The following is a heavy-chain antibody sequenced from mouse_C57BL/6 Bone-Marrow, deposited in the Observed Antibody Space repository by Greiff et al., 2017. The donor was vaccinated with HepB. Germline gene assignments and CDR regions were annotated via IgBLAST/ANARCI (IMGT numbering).Heavy chain of an antibody. CDR1: GYTFTSYW. J-gene: IGHJ2*01. CDR2: IYPGSGST. V-gene: IGHV1-55*01. Sequence: QVQLQQPGAELVKPGASVKMSCKASGYTFTSYWITWVKQRPGQGLEWIGDIYPGSGSTNYNEKFKSKATLTVDKSSSTAYMQLSSLTSEDSAVYYCARALAPNYWGQGTTLTVSS. CDR3: ARALAPNY.